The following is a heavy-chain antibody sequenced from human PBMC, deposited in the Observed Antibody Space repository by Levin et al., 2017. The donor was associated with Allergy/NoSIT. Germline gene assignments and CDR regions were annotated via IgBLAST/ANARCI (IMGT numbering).Heavy chain of an antibody. J-gene: IGHJ6*02. Sequence: SETLSLTCTVSGGSISSYYWSWIRQPPGKGLEWIGYIYYSGSTNYNPSLKSRVTISVDTSKNQFSLKLSSVTAADTAVYYCAGINSSSWAYYYYGMDVWGQGTTVTVSS. V-gene: IGHV4-59*01. CDR2: IYYSGST. D-gene: IGHD6-13*01. CDR3: AGINSSSWAYYYYGMDV. CDR1: GGSISSYY.